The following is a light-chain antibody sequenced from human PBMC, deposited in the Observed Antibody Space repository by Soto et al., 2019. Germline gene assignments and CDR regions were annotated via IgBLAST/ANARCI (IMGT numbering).Light chain of an antibody. CDR1: QSVRSSY. J-gene: IGKJ4*01. Sequence: EIVLTQSPGTLYLSPGERATLSCRASQSVRSSYLAWYQQKPGQAPRFLIYDASSRATGIPDRFSGSGSGTDFTLTISRLEPEDFAVYYCQQYGSSPLTFGGGTKVEIK. V-gene: IGKV3-20*01. CDR2: DAS. CDR3: QQYGSSPLT.